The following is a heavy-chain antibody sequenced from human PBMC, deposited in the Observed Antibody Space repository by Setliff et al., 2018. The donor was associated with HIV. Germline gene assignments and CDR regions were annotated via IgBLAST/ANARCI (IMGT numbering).Heavy chain of an antibody. J-gene: IGHJ4*02. D-gene: IGHD3-3*01. CDR3: ARVRLYNTALDY. Sequence: GGSLRLSCAASGFTFSNSAMHWVRQAPGKGLGWVAGISYDGSNKYYTDSVKGRFTISRDNSKNTLYLQMNSLRAEDSAVYYCARVRLYNTALDYWGQGTLVTVSS. CDR2: ISYDGSNK. V-gene: IGHV3-30*04. CDR1: GFTFSNSA.